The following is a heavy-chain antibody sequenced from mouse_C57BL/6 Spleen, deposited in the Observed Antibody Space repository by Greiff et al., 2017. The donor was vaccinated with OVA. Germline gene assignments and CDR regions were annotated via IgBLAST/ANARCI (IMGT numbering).Heavy chain of an antibody. V-gene: IGHV1-55*01. CDR3: ARRRQPYWYFDV. CDR2: IYPGSGST. CDR1: GYTFTSYW. J-gene: IGHJ1*03. Sequence: QVQLQQPGAELVKPGASVKMSCKASGYTFTSYWITWVKQRPGQGLEWIGDIYPGSGSTNYNEKFKSKATLTVDTSSSKAYMQLSSLTSEDSAVYYCARRRQPYWYFDVWGTGTTVTVSS. D-gene: IGHD3-2*01.